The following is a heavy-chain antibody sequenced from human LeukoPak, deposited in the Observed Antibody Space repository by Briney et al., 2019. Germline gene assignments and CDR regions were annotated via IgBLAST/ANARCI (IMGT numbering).Heavy chain of an antibody. CDR3: ARDLFDWGYYYMDV. V-gene: IGHV4-39*07. D-gene: IGHD3-9*01. CDR2: IYYSGST. Sequence: SETLSLTCTVSGGSITSHSYYWGWIRQPPGKGLEWIGSIYYSGSTYYNPSLKSRVTISVDTSKNQFSLKLSSVTAADTAVYYCARDLFDWGYYYMDVWGKGTTVTISS. J-gene: IGHJ6*03. CDR1: GGSITSHSYY.